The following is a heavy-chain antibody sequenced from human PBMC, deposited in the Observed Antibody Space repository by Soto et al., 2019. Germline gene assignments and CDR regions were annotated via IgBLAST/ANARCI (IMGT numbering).Heavy chain of an antibody. CDR3: AHTRSYGDNRYIRYDWFDP. CDR1: GFSLDTTGEG. Sequence: QITLKASGPALVKPTETLTLTCTFSGFSLDTTGEGVGWMRQPPGKTLEWLAFIYWGEDKRYSPSLESRLTITKYTSKNHVVLTMTNMGHVDKATYFCAHTRSYGDNRYIRYDWFDPWGQGILVTVSS. CDR2: IYWGEDK. J-gene: IGHJ5*02. V-gene: IGHV2-5*02. D-gene: IGHD1-1*01.